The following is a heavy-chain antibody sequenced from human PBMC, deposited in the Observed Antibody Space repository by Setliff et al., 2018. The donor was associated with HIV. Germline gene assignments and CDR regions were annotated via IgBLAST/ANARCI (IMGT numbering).Heavy chain of an antibody. CDR1: RSTFNSHT. CDR3: ARAYRPMGYGDRFDY. Sequence: SVKVSCKASRSTFNSHTINWVRQAPGQGLEWMGWINPNNGGTNYAQKFQGRVTITADKSTSTAYMELSSLRSEDTAVYYCARAYRPMGYGDRFDYWGQGTLVTVSS. J-gene: IGHJ4*02. V-gene: IGHV1-69*08. CDR2: INPNNGGT. D-gene: IGHD4-17*01.